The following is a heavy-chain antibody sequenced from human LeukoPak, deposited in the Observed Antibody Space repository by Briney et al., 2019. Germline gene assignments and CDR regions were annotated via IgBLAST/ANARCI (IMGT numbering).Heavy chain of an antibody. V-gene: IGHV1-3*01. CDR1: GYTFTSYA. Sequence: ASVTVSCKPSGYTFTSYATHCVRHAPGQRLGWMEWINAGNGNTNYSQKFQGRVSITRETSASTAYKELSSLRSEDTAVYYCARSGTVTIAFDIWGQGTMVTVSS. CDR3: ARSGTVTIAFDI. CDR2: INAGNGNT. D-gene: IGHD4-17*01. J-gene: IGHJ3*02.